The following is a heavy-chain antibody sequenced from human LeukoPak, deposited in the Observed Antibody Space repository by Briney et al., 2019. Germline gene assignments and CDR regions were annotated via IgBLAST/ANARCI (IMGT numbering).Heavy chain of an antibody. CDR3: AKDGGLHLYYYYNYMDI. Sequence: GGSLRLSCAASGFTFNSYGMHWVRQAPSKGLEWVAFIRYDGSYEYYGYSVKGRFTISRDNSKTTLYLQMNSLRSEDTAVYYCAKDGGLHLYYYYNYMDIWGKGTTVTVSS. CDR1: GFTFNSYG. V-gene: IGHV3-30*02. J-gene: IGHJ6*03. D-gene: IGHD5-24*01. CDR2: IRYDGSYE.